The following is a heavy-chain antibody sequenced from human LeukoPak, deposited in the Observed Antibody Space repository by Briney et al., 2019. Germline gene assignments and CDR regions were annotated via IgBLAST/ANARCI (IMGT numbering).Heavy chain of an antibody. J-gene: IGHJ5*02. CDR3: VKGGSSSHNWFDP. D-gene: IGHD6-13*01. CDR2: IRSDGSKD. Sequence: GGSLRLSCAASGFTFRDFGMHWLRQAPGKGLEWVAFIRSDGSKDYYPDSVKSRFTISRDNSRTTLYLQMHSLRIEDTAVYYCVKGGSSSHNWFDPWGQGILVTVSS. CDR1: GFTFRDFG. V-gene: IGHV3-30*02.